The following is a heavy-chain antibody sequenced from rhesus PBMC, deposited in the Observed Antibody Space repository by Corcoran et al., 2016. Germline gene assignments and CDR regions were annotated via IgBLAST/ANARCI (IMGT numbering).Heavy chain of an antibody. CDR3: AREPLYGNVDY. J-gene: IGHJ4*01. CDR2: SYGSMPST. D-gene: IGHD4-35*01. Sequence: QVQLQESGPGVVKPSETLSLTCAVSGGSISDSYWWSWIRQPPGKGLEGIRYSYGSMPSTNINPPLMRRVPISIATSKNQFASKLSSVPAAETAVYYCAREPLYGNVDYWGQGVLVTVSS. CDR1: GGSISDSYW. V-gene: IGHV4S10*01.